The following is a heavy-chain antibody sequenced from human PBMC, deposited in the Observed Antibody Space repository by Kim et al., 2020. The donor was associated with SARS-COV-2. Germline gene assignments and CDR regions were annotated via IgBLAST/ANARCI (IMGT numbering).Heavy chain of an antibody. Sequence: GGSLRLSCAASGFTFSSYAMHWVRQAPGKGLEWVAVISYDGSNKYYADSVKGRFTISRDNSKNTLYLQMNSLRAEDTAVYYCARPKSGGYYADLDYWGQGTLVTVSS. V-gene: IGHV3-30-3*01. CDR3: ARPKSGGYYADLDY. D-gene: IGHD1-26*01. CDR2: ISYDGSNK. CDR1: GFTFSSYA. J-gene: IGHJ4*02.